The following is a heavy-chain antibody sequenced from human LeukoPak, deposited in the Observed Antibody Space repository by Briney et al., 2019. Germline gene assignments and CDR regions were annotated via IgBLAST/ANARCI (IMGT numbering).Heavy chain of an antibody. V-gene: IGHV4-34*01. Sequence: GSLRLSCAASGFMFSTYEMNWVRQPPGKGLEWIGEINHSGSTNYNPSLKSRVTISVDTSKNQFSLKLSSVTAADTAVYYCARGFLAAAGRRCRFDPWGQGTLVTVSS. CDR2: INHSGST. J-gene: IGHJ5*02. D-gene: IGHD6-13*01. CDR1: GFMFSTYE. CDR3: ARGFLAAAGRRCRFDP.